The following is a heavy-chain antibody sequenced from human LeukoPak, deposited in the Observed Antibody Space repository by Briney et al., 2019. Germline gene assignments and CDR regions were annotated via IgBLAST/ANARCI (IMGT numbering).Heavy chain of an antibody. CDR3: ARDLSYYGSGSYYY. CDR1: GYTFTSYG. J-gene: IGHJ4*02. V-gene: IGHV1-18*01. Sequence: ASVKVSCKASGYTFTSYGISWVRQAPGRGLEWMGWISAYNGNTNYAQKLQGRVTMTTDTSTSTAYMELRSLRSDDTAVYYCARDLSYYGSGSYYYWGQGTLVTVSS. D-gene: IGHD3-10*01. CDR2: ISAYNGNT.